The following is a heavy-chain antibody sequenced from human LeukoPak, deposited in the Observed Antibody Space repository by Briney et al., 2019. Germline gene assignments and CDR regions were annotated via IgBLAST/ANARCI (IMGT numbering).Heavy chain of an antibody. CDR3: ASTASLSY. CDR1: GFSFSSCW. J-gene: IGHJ4*02. CDR2: IKQDASEE. D-gene: IGHD6-6*01. Sequence: PGGSLRLSCAASGFSFSSCWMTWVRQAPGKGLEWVANIKQDASEEHYVDSVKGRFTISRDNAKSSLYLQLNSLRVEDTALYFCASTASLSYWGQGTLVTVSS. V-gene: IGHV3-7*01.